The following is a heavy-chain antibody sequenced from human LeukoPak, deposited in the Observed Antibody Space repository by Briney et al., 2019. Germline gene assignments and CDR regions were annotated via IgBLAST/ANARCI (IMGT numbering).Heavy chain of an antibody. V-gene: IGHV1-18*01. CDR2: INTNNGDT. CDR1: GYTFTNYG. J-gene: IGHJ4*02. D-gene: IGHD3-22*01. Sequence: ASVKVSCKASGYTFTNYGITWVRQAPRQGLEWLGLINTNNGDTNYEHKLQGRVTMTTDTSTGTAYMELRSLRSDDTAVYYCARDKNHYDTRGDFWGQGTLVTVSS. CDR3: ARDKNHYDTRGDF.